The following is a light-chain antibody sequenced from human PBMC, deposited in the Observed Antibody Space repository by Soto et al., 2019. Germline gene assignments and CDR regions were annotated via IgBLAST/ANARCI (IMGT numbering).Light chain of an antibody. CDR1: QSVSSNY. J-gene: IGKJ5*01. V-gene: IGKV3-11*01. CDR2: DAS. CDR3: HQRQYWPPIT. Sequence: EIVLTQSPGTLSLSPGERATRSCRASQSVSSNYLAWYQQKPGQAPRLLISDASNRATGIPARFSGSGSGTDFTLTISSLEPEDFAVYYCHQRQYWPPITFGQGTRLEIK.